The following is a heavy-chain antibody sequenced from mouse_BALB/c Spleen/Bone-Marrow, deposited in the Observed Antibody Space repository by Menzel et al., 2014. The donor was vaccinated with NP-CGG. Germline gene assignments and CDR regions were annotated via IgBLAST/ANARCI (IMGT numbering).Heavy chain of an antibody. J-gene: IGHJ1*01. CDR3: ARKELGLNWYFDV. CDR1: GFSLTSYG. Sequence: VKLVESGPGLVQPSQSLSITCTVSGFSLTSYGVHWVRQSPGKGLEWLGVIWSGGRTDYNATFISRLSISKDNSKSQVFFKMNSLQANDTAIYYCARKELGLNWYFDVWGAGTTVTVSS. CDR2: IWSGGRT. D-gene: IGHD4-1*01. V-gene: IGHV2-2*02.